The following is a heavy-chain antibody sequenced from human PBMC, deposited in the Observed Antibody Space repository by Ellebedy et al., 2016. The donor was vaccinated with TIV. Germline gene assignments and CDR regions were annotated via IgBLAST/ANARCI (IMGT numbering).Heavy chain of an antibody. J-gene: IGHJ5*02. D-gene: IGHD3-10*01. CDR1: GFTFADAW. Sequence: GESLKISCAASGFTFADAWMSWVRQAPGKGLEWVGRIKSETDGGTTDYPAPVTGRFSISRDDSKNILYLKMNGLKTEDTAVYYCTTDLLFALVRGSGLAWGQGTLVTVSS. CDR3: TTDLLFALVRGSGLA. V-gene: IGHV3-15*01. CDR2: IKSETDGGTT.